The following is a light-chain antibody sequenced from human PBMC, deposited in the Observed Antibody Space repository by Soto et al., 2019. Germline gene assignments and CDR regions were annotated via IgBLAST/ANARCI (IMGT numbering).Light chain of an antibody. V-gene: IGLV2-14*03. CDR1: SSDIGDYNY. CDR3: SSYRSSSPLVV. J-gene: IGLJ2*01. Sequence: QSALTQPASVSGSPGQSITISCTGTSSDIGDYNYVSWYQQHPGKAPKLMIYDVSNRPSGVSNRFSGSKSGYTASLPISGLQPEDEADDYCSSYRSSSPLVVFGGGTKLTVL. CDR2: DVS.